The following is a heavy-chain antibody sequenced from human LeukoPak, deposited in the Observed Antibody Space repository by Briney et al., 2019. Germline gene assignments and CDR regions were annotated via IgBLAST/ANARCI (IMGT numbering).Heavy chain of an antibody. D-gene: IGHD6-19*01. J-gene: IGHJ4*02. CDR1: GFTFSSYW. CDR2: INSDGYSI. Sequence: GGSLRLSCAASGFTFSSYWMHWVRQAPGKGLVWLSRINSDGYSISYADSVKGRFTISRDNAKNTLYLQMNTLRAEDTAMYYCARGIAVAGTDYWGQGTLATVSS. V-gene: IGHV3-74*01. CDR3: ARGIAVAGTDY.